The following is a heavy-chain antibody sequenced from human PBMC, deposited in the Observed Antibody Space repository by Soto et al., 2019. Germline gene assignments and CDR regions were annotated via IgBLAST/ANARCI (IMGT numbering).Heavy chain of an antibody. CDR1: GFTFDDYA. CDR2: ISWNSGSI. CDR3: AKDIAAVAGTGWLDY. V-gene: IGHV3-9*01. J-gene: IGHJ4*02. Sequence: GGSLRLSCAASGFTFDDYAMHWVRQAPGKGLEWVSGISWNSGSIDYADSVKGRFTISRDNAKNSLYLQMNSLRAEDTALYDCAKDIAAVAGTGWLDYWGQGTLVTVSS. D-gene: IGHD6-19*01.